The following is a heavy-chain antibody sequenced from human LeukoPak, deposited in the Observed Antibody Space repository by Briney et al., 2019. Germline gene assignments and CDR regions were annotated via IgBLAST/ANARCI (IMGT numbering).Heavy chain of an antibody. CDR3: ARAGCSSTSCYLYNWFDP. J-gene: IGHJ5*02. CDR2: IYHSGST. D-gene: IGHD2-2*01. Sequence: PSETLSLTCAVSGGSISSGGYSWSWIRQPPGKGLEWIGYIYHSGSTYYNPSLKGRVTISVDRSKNQFSLKLSSVTAADTAVYYCARAGCSSTSCYLYNWFDPWGQGTLVTVSS. CDR1: GGSISSGGYS. V-gene: IGHV4-30-2*01.